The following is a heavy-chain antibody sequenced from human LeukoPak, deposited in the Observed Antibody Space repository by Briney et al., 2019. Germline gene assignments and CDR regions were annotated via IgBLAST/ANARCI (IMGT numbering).Heavy chain of an antibody. J-gene: IGHJ5*02. CDR1: GGSISTYY. V-gene: IGHV4-59*01. Sequence: SETLSLTCTVSGGSISTYYWSWIRQPPGKGLEWTGYIYYGGSTNYNPSLKSPVTISIDTSKNQFSLKLSSVTTADTAVYYCARTGSGSYYWLDPWGQGTLVTVSS. CDR2: IYYGGST. D-gene: IGHD3-10*01. CDR3: ARTGSGSYYWLDP.